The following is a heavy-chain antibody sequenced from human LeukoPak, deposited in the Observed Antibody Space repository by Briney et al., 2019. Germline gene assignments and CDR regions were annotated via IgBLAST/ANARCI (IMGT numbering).Heavy chain of an antibody. CDR2: ISSSGSTI. V-gene: IGHV3-11*01. Sequence: GGSLRLSCAASGFTFSDYYMSWIRQAPGKGLEWVSYISSSGSTIYYADSVKGRFTISRDNAKNSLYLQMNSLRAEDTAVYYCASGSPKSYYYYYMGVWGKGTTVTVSS. CDR3: ASGSPKSYYYYYMGV. CDR1: GFTFSDYY. J-gene: IGHJ6*03. D-gene: IGHD1-1*01.